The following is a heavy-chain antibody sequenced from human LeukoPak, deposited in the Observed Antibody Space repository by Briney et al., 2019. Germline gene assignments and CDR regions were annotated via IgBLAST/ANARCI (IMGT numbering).Heavy chain of an antibody. J-gene: IGHJ4*02. V-gene: IGHV4-59*08. D-gene: IGHD1-14*01. CDR1: GGSISSYY. Sequence: SETLSLTCTVSGGSISSYYWSWIRQPPGKGLEWIGYIYYSGSTNYNPSLKSRVTISVDTSKNQFSLKLSSVTAADTAVYYCARHEDHRTFDYWAQGTLVTVSS. CDR2: IYYSGST. CDR3: ARHEDHRTFDY.